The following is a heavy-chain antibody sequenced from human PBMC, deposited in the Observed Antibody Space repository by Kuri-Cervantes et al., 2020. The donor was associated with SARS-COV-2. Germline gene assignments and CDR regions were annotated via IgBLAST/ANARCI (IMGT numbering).Heavy chain of an antibody. CDR3: AKDKGFGELFFDY. J-gene: IGHJ4*02. CDR2: IWYDGSNK. CDR1: GFTFSSCD. Sequence: GSLRLSCAASGFTFSSCDIYWVRQAPGKGLEWVEVIWYDGSNKYFADPVKGRFTISRDNSKNMLYLQMNSLRAEDTAVYYCAKDKGFGELFFDYWGQGTLVTVSS. D-gene: IGHD3-10*01. V-gene: IGHV3-33*06.